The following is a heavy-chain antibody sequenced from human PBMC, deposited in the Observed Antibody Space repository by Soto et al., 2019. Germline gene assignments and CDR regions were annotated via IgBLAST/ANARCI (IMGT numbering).Heavy chain of an antibody. CDR3: AGSSPYLAPGFYYFEY. CDR2: IRNKPNGYAT. Sequence: EVQLVESGGGLVQPGGSLRLSCAASGFTFNDCYMDLVRQAPGKGLEWVGRIRNKPNGYATEYAASVKGRFTISRDDSQNSLHLHMSSLITEDTAVYYCAGSSPYLAPGFYYFEYWGLGTLVTVSS. D-gene: IGHD6-25*01. CDR1: GFTFNDCY. V-gene: IGHV3-72*01. J-gene: IGHJ4*02.